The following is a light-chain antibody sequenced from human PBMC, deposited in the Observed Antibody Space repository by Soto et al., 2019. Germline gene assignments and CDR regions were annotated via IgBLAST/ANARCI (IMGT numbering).Light chain of an antibody. V-gene: IGLV2-14*01. CDR3: SSYTSSSAPYV. J-gene: IGLJ1*01. CDR2: EVT. Sequence: QSVLAQPASVSGSPGQSITISCTGTSSDVGDFYYVSWYQQHPGKAPKLIIYEVTNRPSGVSDRFSASKSGTTASLTISGLQAEDEADYYCSSYTSSSAPYVLGTGTKVTVL. CDR1: SSDVGDFYY.